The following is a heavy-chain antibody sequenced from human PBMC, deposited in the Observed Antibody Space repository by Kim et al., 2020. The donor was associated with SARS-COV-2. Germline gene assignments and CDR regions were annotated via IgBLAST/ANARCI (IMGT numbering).Heavy chain of an antibody. Sequence: GGSLRLSCAASGFTFSSYAMSWVRQAPGKGLEWVSAISGSGGSTYYADSVKGRFTISRDNSKNTLYLQMNSLRAEDTAVYYCAKVLFPGFGESDAFDIWGQGTMVTVSS. J-gene: IGHJ3*02. CDR1: GFTFSSYA. CDR3: AKVLFPGFGESDAFDI. V-gene: IGHV3-23*01. D-gene: IGHD3-10*01. CDR2: ISGSGGST.